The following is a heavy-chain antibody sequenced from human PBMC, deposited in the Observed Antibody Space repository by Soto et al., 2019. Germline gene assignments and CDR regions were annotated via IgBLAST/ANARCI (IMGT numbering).Heavy chain of an antibody. CDR3: ARSREFDY. CDR1: GGSLSGATYS. J-gene: IGHJ4*02. V-gene: IGHV4-30-2*01. CDR2: IFPSGTT. Sequence: LSLACRVSGGSLSGATYSLNWIRQPPGKGLEWIGYIFPSGTTYYNPSLKSRVTISIDVSKNQFSLSLRSLTAADTAVYYCARSREFDYWSQGTLVTVSA.